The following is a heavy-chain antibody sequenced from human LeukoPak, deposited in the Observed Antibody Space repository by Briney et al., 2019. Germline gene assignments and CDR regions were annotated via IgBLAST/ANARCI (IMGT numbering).Heavy chain of an antibody. Sequence: GGSLRLSCAASGFTFSSYAMTWVRQAPGKGLEWVSAISGSGGSTYYADSVKGRFTISRDNSKDTLYLQMNSLRAEDTAVYYCAKEGTGYSSSWLEPYYYYGMDVWGQGTTVTVSS. CDR3: AKEGTGYSSSWLEPYYYYGMDV. D-gene: IGHD6-13*01. CDR1: GFTFSSYA. V-gene: IGHV3-23*01. J-gene: IGHJ6*02. CDR2: ISGSGGST.